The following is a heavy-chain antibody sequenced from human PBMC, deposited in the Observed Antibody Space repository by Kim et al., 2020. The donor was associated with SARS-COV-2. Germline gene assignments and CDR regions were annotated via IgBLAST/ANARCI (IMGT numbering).Heavy chain of an antibody. V-gene: IGHV1-69*13. D-gene: IGHD3-10*01. Sequence: SVKVSCKASGGTFSSYAISWVRQAPGQGLEWMGGIIPIFGTANYAQKFQGRVTITADESTSTAYMELSSLRSEDTAVYYCARLAHYYGSGSYYNPAAYGMDVWGQGTTVTVSS. CDR3: ARLAHYYGSGSYYNPAAYGMDV. CDR1: GGTFSSYA. J-gene: IGHJ6*02. CDR2: IIPIFGTA.